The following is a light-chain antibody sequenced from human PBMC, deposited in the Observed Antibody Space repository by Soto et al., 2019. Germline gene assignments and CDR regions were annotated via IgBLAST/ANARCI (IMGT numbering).Light chain of an antibody. CDR1: SSDVGRYNF. CDR2: DVG. V-gene: IGLV2-8*01. CDR3: SAYAGSNKGV. Sequence: QSALTQPPSASGSPGQSVTLSCTGTSSDVGRYNFVSWYQQHPGKAPKLMIYDVGKRPSGVPDRFSGSKSGNTASLTVSGLQAEDEADYYCSAYAGSNKGVFGGGTQLTVL. J-gene: IGLJ2*01.